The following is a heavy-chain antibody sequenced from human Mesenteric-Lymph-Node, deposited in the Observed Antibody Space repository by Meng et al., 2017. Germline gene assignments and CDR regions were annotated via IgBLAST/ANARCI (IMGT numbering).Heavy chain of an antibody. Sequence: QVQLVESGGGLVKPGGSLRLSCAASGFTFSDYYMSWIRQAPGKGLEWISYISTSGNTIYYTDSVKGRFAISRDNAKNSLYLQMSSLRAEDTAVYYCARGFNGDNSDAFGYWGQGTLAPSPQ. V-gene: IGHV3-11*01. D-gene: IGHD4-23*01. CDR1: GFTFSDYY. CDR3: ARGFNGDNSDAFGY. CDR2: ISTSGNTI. J-gene: IGHJ4*02.